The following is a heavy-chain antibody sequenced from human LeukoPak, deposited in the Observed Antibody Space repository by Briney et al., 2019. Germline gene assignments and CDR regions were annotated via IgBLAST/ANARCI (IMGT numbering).Heavy chain of an antibody. Sequence: GGSLRLSCAASGFTFSSYAMSWVRQAPGKGLEWVSAISGSGGSTYYADSVKGRFTISRHNSKNTLYLQMNSLRAKDTAVYYRAKVFGSVDIGATRHFDYRGQGTLVTVSS. D-gene: IGHD5-12*01. CDR2: ISGSGGST. J-gene: IGHJ4*02. CDR1: GFTFSSYA. V-gene: IGHV3-23*01. CDR3: AKVFGSVDIGATRHFDY.